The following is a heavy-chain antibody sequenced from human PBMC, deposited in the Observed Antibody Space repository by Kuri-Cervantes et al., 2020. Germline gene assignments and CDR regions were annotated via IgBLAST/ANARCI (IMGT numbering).Heavy chain of an antibody. CDR1: GFTFTSSA. V-gene: IGHV1-58*01. Sequence: SVKVSCKASGFTFTSSAVQWVRQARGQRLEWIGWIVVGSGNTNYTQKFQERVTITRDMSTSTAYMELSSLRSEDTAVYYCARASHYGDYLFDYWGQGTLVTVSS. CDR2: IVVGSGNT. J-gene: IGHJ4*02. D-gene: IGHD4-17*01. CDR3: ARASHYGDYLFDY.